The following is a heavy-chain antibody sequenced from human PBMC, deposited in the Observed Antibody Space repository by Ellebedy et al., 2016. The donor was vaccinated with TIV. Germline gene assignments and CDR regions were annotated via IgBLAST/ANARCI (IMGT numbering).Heavy chain of an antibody. D-gene: IGHD6-19*01. CDR1: GFTFSSYA. J-gene: IGHJ4*02. V-gene: IGHV3-9*01. CDR2: ISWNSGSI. CDR3: AKQSVAGTFGTTPFDY. Sequence: GGSLRLSXAASGFTFSSYAMSWVRQAPGKGLEWVSGISWNSGSIGYADSVKGRFTISRDNAKNSLYLQMNSLRAEDTALYYCAKQSVAGTFGTTPFDYWGQGTLVTVSS.